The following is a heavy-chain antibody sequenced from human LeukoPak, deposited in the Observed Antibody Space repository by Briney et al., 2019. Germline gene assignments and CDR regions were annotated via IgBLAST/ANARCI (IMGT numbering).Heavy chain of an antibody. CDR2: ISSSSSTI. D-gene: IGHD3-22*01. CDR1: GFTFSSYS. CDR3: AREYYYDSSPYFDY. J-gene: IGHJ4*02. Sequence: GGSLRLSCAASGFTFSSYSMNWVRQAPGKGLEWVSYISSSSSTIYYADSVKGRFTISRDNAKNSLYLQMNSLRAEDTAVYYCAREYYYDSSPYFDYWGQGTLVTVSS. V-gene: IGHV3-48*04.